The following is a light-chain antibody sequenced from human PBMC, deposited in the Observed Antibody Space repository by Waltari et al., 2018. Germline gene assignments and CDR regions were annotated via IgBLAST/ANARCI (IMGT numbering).Light chain of an antibody. CDR1: QSLLFSNGYNY. CDR3: MQALQTPLT. V-gene: IGKV2-28*01. CDR2: LGS. Sequence: DIVMTLSPLPLPVTPGEPASISCRSSQSLLFSNGYNYLDWYLQKPGQSPQLLIYLGSNRASGVPDRFSGSGSGTDFTLKISRVEAEDVGVYYCMQALQTPLTFGGGTKVEIK. J-gene: IGKJ4*01.